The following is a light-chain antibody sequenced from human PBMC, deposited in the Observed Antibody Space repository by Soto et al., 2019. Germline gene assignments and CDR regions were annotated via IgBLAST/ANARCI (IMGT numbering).Light chain of an antibody. CDR2: SNN. CDR3: VAWDDSLNGYVV. J-gene: IGLJ2*01. Sequence: QSVLTQPPSASGTPGQRVTISCSGSSSNIGSNTVNWYQQLPGTAPKLVIYSNNQRPSGVPDLFSGSKSGTPASLAISVLQSEDEADYYCVAWDDSLNGYVVFGGGTKVTVL. V-gene: IGLV1-44*01. CDR1: SSNIGSNT.